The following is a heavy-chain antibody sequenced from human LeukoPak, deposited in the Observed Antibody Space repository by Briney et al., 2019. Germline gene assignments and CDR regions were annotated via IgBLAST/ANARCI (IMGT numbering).Heavy chain of an antibody. CDR2: INPNSGGT. CDR1: GYTFTSYY. Sequence: ASVKVSCKASGYTFTSYYMHWVRQAPGQGLEWMGWINPNSGGTNYAQKFQGRVTMTRDTSISTAYMELSRLRSDDTAVYYCARVSTRVVPAAPLYWGQGTLVTVSS. CDR3: ARVSTRVVPAAPLY. V-gene: IGHV1-2*02. D-gene: IGHD2-2*01. J-gene: IGHJ4*02.